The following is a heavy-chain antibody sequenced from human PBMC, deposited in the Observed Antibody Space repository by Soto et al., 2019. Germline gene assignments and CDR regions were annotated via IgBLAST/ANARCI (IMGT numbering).Heavy chain of an antibody. CDR3: ARDRGTGKRITMVRGSHPYGMDA. CDR1: GGSFSGYY. V-gene: IGHV4-34*01. CDR2: INHSGST. J-gene: IGHJ6*02. D-gene: IGHD3-10*01. Sequence: QVQLQQWGAGLLKPSETLSLTCAVYGGSFSGYYWSWIRQPPGKGLEWIGEINHSGSTNYNPSLKSRVTISVDTSKNQFSLKLSSVTAADTAVYYCARDRGTGKRITMVRGSHPYGMDAWGQGTTVTVSS.